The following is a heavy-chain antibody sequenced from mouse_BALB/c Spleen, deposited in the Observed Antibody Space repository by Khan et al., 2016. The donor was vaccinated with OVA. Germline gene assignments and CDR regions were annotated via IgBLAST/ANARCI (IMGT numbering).Heavy chain of an antibody. CDR2: IWSDGST. V-gene: IGHV2-6-1*01. D-gene: IGHD2-10*01. CDR1: GFSLTSYG. Sequence: QVQLKESGPGLVAPSQSLSITCTISGFSLTSYGVHWVRQPPGKGLEWLVVIWSDGSTTYNSALKSRLTISKDNSKNQVFLKMNSLQTDDTAVYCSASQPYYHYNIMDYWGQGTSVTVSS. CDR3: ASQPYYHYNIMDY. J-gene: IGHJ4*01.